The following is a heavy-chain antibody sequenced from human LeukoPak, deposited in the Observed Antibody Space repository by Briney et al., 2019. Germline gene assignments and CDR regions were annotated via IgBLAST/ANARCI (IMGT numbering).Heavy chain of an antibody. CDR1: GGSFSGYY. J-gene: IGHJ2*01. CDR3: ASAVPDWYFDL. CDR2: INHSGST. Sequence: SETLSLTCAVYGGSFSGYYWSWIRQPPGKGLEWIGEINHSGSTNHNPSLKSRVTISVDTSKNQFSLKLSSVTAADTAVYYCASAVPDWYFDLWGRGTLVTVSS. V-gene: IGHV4-34*01.